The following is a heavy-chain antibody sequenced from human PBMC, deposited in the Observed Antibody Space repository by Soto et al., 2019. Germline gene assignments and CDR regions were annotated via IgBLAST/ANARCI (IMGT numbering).Heavy chain of an antibody. CDR3: ARDAYDIFTGYEYWFDP. D-gene: IGHD3-9*01. Sequence: EVQLVESGGGLTQPGGSLRLSCVGSGFSFRMYGMNWVRQAPGKGLEWVSHISGSGSTKYYTGSVKGRFIISRDNAKNPLYMESNILRDDATAVYYGARDAYDIFTGYEYWFDPWGQGTLVTVS. V-gene: IGHV3-48*03. CDR1: GFSFRMYG. J-gene: IGHJ5*02. CDR2: ISGSGSTK.